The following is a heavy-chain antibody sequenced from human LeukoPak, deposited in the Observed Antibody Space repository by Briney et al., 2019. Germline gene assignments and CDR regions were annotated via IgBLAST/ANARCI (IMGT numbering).Heavy chain of an antibody. CDR1: GGSISSYY. D-gene: IGHD6-13*01. J-gene: IGHJ4*02. V-gene: IGHV4-59*01. CDR2: IYYSGST. CDR3: AREEQQPGLYYFDY. Sequence: PSETLSLTCTVSGGSISSYYWSWIRQPPGKGLEWIGYIYYSGSTNYNPSLKSRVTISVDTSKNQFSLKLSSVTAADTAVYYCAREEQQPGLYYFDYWGQGTLVTVSS.